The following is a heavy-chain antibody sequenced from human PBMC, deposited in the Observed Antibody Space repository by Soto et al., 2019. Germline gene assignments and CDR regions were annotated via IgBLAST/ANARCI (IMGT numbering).Heavy chain of an antibody. J-gene: IGHJ4*02. D-gene: IGHD3-16*02. V-gene: IGHV3-11*01. CDR2: ISSSGITM. Sequence: GGSLRLSCAASGSIFSDYYMSWIRQAPGKGLEWVSYISSSGITMYYADSVRGRFTISRDNAKKSLYLQMSSLRAEDTAVYYCARVDLAELSSYGPFDCWGQGTLVTVS. CDR3: ARVDLAELSSYGPFDC. CDR1: GSIFSDYY.